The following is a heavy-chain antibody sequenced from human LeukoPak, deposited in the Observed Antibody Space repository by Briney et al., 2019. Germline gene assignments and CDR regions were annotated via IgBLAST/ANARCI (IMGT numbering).Heavy chain of an antibody. CDR2: IYYSGST. CDR1: GGSISSYY. V-gene: IGHV4-59*08. J-gene: IGHJ6*02. D-gene: IGHD2-2*02. Sequence: KPSETLSLTCTVSGGSISSYYWSWIRQPPGKGLEWIGYIYYSGSTNYNPSLKSRVTISVDTSKNQFPLKLSSVTAADTAMYYCARLNGYCSSTSCYNYYGMDVWGQGTTVTVSS. CDR3: ARLNGYCSSTSCYNYYGMDV.